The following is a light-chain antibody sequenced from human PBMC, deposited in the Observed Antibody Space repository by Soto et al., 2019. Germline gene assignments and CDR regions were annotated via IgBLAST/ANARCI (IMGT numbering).Light chain of an antibody. CDR3: SSYTSSSTYV. CDR1: SSDVGGYNS. CDR2: NVS. Sequence: QSALTQPASVSGSPGQSITISCTGTSSDVGGYNSVSWCQQHPGKAPKLMIYNVSNRPSGVSNRFSGSKSGNTASLTISGLQAEDEADYYCSSYTSSSTYVFGTGTKV. V-gene: IGLV2-14*01. J-gene: IGLJ1*01.